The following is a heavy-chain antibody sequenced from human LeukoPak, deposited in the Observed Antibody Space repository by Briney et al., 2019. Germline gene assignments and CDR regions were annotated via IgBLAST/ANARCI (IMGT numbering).Heavy chain of an antibody. V-gene: IGHV4-59*01. CDR1: GGSISSYY. J-gene: IGHJ5*02. Sequence: SETLSLTCTVSGGSISSYYWSWIQQPPGKGLEWVGYTYYSGSTNYNPSLKSRVTISVDTSKTQFSLKLSSVTAADTAVYYCARGSSFRFLEWFTGGWFDPWGQGTLVTVSS. CDR3: ARGSSFRFLEWFTGGWFDP. D-gene: IGHD3-3*01. CDR2: TYYSGST.